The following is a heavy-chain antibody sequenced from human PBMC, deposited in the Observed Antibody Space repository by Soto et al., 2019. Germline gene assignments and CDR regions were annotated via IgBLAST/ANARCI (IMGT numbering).Heavy chain of an antibody. Sequence: EVQLLESGGGLVQPGGSPRLSCVASGFTFSTHAMSWVRQAPGKGLEWVSTFSGSGGNIYYAESVKGRLTISRDDSKNTLYLQMNSLRVEDTAVYYCAKDPPWTVGPLAMDVWGQGTTGTVSS. CDR3: AKDPPWTVGPLAMDV. V-gene: IGHV3-23*01. CDR2: FSGSGGNI. J-gene: IGHJ6*02. D-gene: IGHD2-2*01. CDR1: GFTFSTHA.